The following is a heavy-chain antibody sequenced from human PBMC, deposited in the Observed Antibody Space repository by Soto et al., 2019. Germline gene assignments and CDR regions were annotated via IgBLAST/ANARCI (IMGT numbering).Heavy chain of an antibody. J-gene: IGHJ6*02. CDR2: IYSGGSI. CDR3: ARDSSGWSNYYYYAMDV. Sequence: EVQLVETGGGLTXPGGSXXLSCAASGFXXXXXYMTXVRQAPGKGLEWVSVIYSGGSIHYADSVKGRFTISRDNSKNTLYLQMNSLRVDDTAVYYCARDSSGWSNYYYYAMDVWGQGTTVTVSS. V-gene: IGHV3-53*02. CDR1: GFXXXXXY. D-gene: IGHD3-10*01.